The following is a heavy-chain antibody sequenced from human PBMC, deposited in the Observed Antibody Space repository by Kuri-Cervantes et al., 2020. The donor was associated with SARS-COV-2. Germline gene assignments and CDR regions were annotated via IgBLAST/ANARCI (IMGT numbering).Heavy chain of an antibody. Sequence: ESLKISCTVSGGSISSSSYYWGWIRQPPGKGLEWIGSVYYSGSTYYNPSLKSRVTISVDTSKNQFSLKPSSVTAADTAVYYCARHLWSDGMDVWGQGTTVTVSS. CDR1: GGSISSSSYY. J-gene: IGHJ6*02. V-gene: IGHV4-39*01. D-gene: IGHD2-8*02. CDR2: VYYSGST. CDR3: ARHLWSDGMDV.